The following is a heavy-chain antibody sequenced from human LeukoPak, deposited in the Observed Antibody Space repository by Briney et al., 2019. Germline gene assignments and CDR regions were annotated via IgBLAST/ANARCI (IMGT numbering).Heavy chain of an antibody. CDR3: ARAARLMVRPFDY. Sequence: GGSLRLSCAASGFTFSSYAMHWVRQAPGKGLEWVAVISYDGSNKYYADSVKGRFTISRDNSKNTLYLQMNSLRAEDTAVYYCARAARLMVRPFDYWGQGTLVTVSS. CDR1: GFTFSSYA. CDR2: ISYDGSNK. D-gene: IGHD6-13*01. V-gene: IGHV3-30-3*01. J-gene: IGHJ4*02.